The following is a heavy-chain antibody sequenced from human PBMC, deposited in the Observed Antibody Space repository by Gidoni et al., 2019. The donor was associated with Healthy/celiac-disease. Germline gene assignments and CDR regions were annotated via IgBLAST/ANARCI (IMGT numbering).Heavy chain of an antibody. CDR3: AREPYYYYYMDV. V-gene: IGHV3-74*01. CDR1: DFTFSSYW. J-gene: IGHJ6*03. Sequence: EVQLVESGGGLVQPGGSLRLSCAASDFTFSSYWMHWVRQAPGKGLVWVSRINSDGSSTSYADSVKGRFTISRDNAKNTLYLQMNSLRAEDTAVYYCAREPYYYYYMDVWGKGTTVTVSS. CDR2: INSDGSST.